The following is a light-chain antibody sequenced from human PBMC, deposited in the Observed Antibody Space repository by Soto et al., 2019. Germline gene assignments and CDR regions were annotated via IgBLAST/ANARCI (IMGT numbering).Light chain of an antibody. CDR2: LAS. CDR3: QQYGSSPET. V-gene: IGKV3-20*01. CDR1: QSVSSSY. Sequence: EIVLTQSPGTLSLSPGERATLSCRASQSVSSSYLAWYQQKPGQAPRLLIYLASSRATGIPDRFSGSGSGTDFTLTISRLEPEDFAVYYCQQYGSSPETFGQGTKVDI. J-gene: IGKJ1*01.